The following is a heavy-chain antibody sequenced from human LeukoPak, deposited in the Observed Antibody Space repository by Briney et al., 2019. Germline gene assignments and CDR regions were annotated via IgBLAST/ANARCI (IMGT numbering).Heavy chain of an antibody. CDR1: GHRFSTKW. D-gene: IGHD3-22*01. CDR3: TSPDRRRTSLYIFDV. J-gene: IGHJ3*01. Sequence: GESLKISCKDSGHRFSTKWIGWVRHMPGRGLERMGIIYPGNSDTRYSPSFQGQVTISADTSITTAYLQWSSLKASDTATYYCTSPDRRRTSLYIFDVWGQGTKVTVSS. CDR2: IYPGNSDT. V-gene: IGHV5-51*01.